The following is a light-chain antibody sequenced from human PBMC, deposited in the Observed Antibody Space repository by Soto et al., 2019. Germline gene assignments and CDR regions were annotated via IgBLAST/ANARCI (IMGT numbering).Light chain of an antibody. J-gene: IGLJ3*02. Sequence: QAVVTQEPSLTVSPGGTVTLTCASSTGAVTSGYYPNWFQQKPGQAPRALIYSTSNKYSWTPARFSGSLLGGKPALTLSGVQPEDEAVYYCLLFYDDAWVFGGGTKVTVL. CDR2: STS. CDR3: LLFYDDAWV. CDR1: TGAVTSGYY. V-gene: IGLV7-43*01.